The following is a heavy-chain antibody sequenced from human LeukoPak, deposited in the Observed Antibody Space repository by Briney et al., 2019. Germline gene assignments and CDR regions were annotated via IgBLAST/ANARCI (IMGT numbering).Heavy chain of an antibody. V-gene: IGHV1-2*02. D-gene: IGHD3-10*01. J-gene: IGHJ4*02. CDR3: ARLTMVRGVTDY. CDR2: INPNSGGT. CDR1: GYTLTGYY. Sequence: ASVKVSCKASGYTLTGYYMHWVRQAPGQGLEWMGWINPNSGGTNYAQKFQGRVTMTRDTSISTAYMELSRLRSDDTAVHYCARLTMVRGVTDYWGQGTLVTVSS.